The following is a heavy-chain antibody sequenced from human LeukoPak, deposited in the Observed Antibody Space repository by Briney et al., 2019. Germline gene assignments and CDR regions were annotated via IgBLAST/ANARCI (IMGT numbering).Heavy chain of an antibody. D-gene: IGHD6-13*01. Sequence: PSETLSLTCSVSDGSINSYYWNWIRRPPGKGLEWIGYIYYNGNTNYSPSLKSRVTMSVDTSKNQFSLKLSSVTAADTAVYYCARAQSIAAAGIAYWGQGTLVTVSS. CDR2: IYYNGNT. J-gene: IGHJ4*02. CDR3: ARAQSIAAAGIAY. CDR1: DGSINSYY. V-gene: IGHV4-59*01.